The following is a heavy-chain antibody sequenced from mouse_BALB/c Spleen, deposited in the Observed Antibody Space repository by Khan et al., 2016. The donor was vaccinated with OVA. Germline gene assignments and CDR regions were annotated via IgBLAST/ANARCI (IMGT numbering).Heavy chain of an antibody. D-gene: IGHD2-14*01. J-gene: IGHJ3*01. CDR2: MFPGDGST. CDR3: ARGGYGGFAY. CDR1: GYTFTSYD. V-gene: IGHV1-85*01. Sequence: QVQLQQSGAELVKPGASVKLSCKASGYTFTSYDINWVRQRPEQGLEWIGWMFPGDGSTKYNENFKGKATLTTDKSSSTAYMQLSRLTSEDSGAYFCARGGYGGFAYWGQGTLVTVS.